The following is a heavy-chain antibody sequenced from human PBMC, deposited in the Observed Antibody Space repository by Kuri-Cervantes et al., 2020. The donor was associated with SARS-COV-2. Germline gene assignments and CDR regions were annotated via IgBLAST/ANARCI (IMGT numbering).Heavy chain of an antibody. Sequence: ASVKVSCKASGYTFTSYYMHWVRQAPGQGLEWMGIINPSGGSTSYAQKFQGRVTMTRDTSTSTAYMELSSLRSEDTAVYYCARDRTRYYYDSSGYFFDLWGRGTLVTVSS. V-gene: IGHV1-46*01. J-gene: IGHJ2*01. D-gene: IGHD3-22*01. CDR2: INPSGGST. CDR1: GYTFTSYY. CDR3: ARDRTRYYYDSSGYFFDL.